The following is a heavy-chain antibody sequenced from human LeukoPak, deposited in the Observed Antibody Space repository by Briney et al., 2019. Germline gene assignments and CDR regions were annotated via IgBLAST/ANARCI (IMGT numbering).Heavy chain of an antibody. Sequence: TGGSLRLSCAASGFTFSDYYMSWIRQAPGKGLEWVSYISSSGSTYYADSVKGRFTISRDNAKNTLYLQMNSLRAEDTAMYYCARVSGSRNFYFGAFDIWGQGTMVTVSS. D-gene: IGHD3-10*01. CDR2: ISSSGST. J-gene: IGHJ3*02. CDR1: GFTFSDYY. V-gene: IGHV3-11*04. CDR3: ARVSGSRNFYFGAFDI.